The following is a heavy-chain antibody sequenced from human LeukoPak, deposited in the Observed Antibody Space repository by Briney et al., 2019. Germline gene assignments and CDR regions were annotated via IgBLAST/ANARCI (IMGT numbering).Heavy chain of an antibody. CDR1: GYTVTRYY. CDR2: INPNSGGT. V-gene: IGHV1-2*02. J-gene: IGHJ4*02. Sequence: ASVKVSCKASGYTVTRYYMHWVRRAPGQGREWMGWINPNSGGTNYAQKFQGRVTMTRDTSISTAYMELSRLRSDDTAVYYCARDQTVAGDWGQGTLVTVSS. CDR3: ARDQTVAGD. D-gene: IGHD6-19*01.